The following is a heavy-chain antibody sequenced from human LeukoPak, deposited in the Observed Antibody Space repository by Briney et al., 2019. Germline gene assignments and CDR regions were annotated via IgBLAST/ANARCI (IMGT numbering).Heavy chain of an antibody. CDR1: GGTFSSYA. CDR3: ASPLGCSGGSCYWHGMDV. V-gene: IGHV1-69*05. CDR2: IIPIFGTA. Sequence: ASVKVSCKASGGTFSSYAISWVRQAPGQGLEWMGGIIPIFGTANYAQKFQGRVTITTDESTSTAYMELSSLRSEDTAVYYCASPLGCSGGSCYWHGMDVWGQGTTVTVSS. D-gene: IGHD2-15*01. J-gene: IGHJ6*02.